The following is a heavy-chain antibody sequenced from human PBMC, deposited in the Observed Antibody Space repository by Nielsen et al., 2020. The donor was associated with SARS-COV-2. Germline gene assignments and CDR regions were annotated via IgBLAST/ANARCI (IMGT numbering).Heavy chain of an antibody. CDR1: GGSASSNDW. D-gene: IGHD2-2*01. V-gene: IGHV4-4*02. J-gene: IGHJ6*03. CDR3: ARGDLVVVPSPILGLGPFFYYFYLDV. CDR2: VSHSGSF. Sequence: SETLSLTCAVSGGSASSNDWWTWVRQSPGKGLEWLREVSHSGSFNYNPSLKTRVTLSMDKSKRQFSLRLTSVSAADTVVYFCARGDLVVVPSPILGLGPFFYYFYLDVWGKGTTVIVSS.